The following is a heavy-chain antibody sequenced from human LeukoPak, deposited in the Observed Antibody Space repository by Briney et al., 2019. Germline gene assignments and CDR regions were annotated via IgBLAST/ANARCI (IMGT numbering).Heavy chain of an antibody. CDR1: GFTFSDYY. D-gene: IGHD3-10*01. V-gene: IGHV3-11*04. CDR3: AGSGSYKYYFDY. J-gene: IGHJ4*02. CDR2: ISSSGSTI. Sequence: GGSLRLSCAASGFTFSDYYMSWIRQAPGKGLEWVSYISSSGSTIYYADSVKGRFTISRDNAKNSLCLQMNSLRAEDTAVYYCAGSGSYKYYFDYWGQGTLVTVSS.